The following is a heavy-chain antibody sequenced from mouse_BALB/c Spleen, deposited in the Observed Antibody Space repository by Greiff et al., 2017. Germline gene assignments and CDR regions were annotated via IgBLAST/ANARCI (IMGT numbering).Heavy chain of an antibody. J-gene: IGHJ3*01. CDR2: INSNGGST. CDR3: ARDRGYGSSYGDWFAY. D-gene: IGHD1-1*01. V-gene: IGHV5-6-3*01. CDR1: GFTFSSYG. Sequence: EVHLVESGGGLVQPGGSLKLSCAASGFTFSSYGMSWVRQTPDKRLELVATINSNGGSTYYPDSVKGRFTISRDNAKNTLYLQMSSLKSEDTAMYYCARDRGYGSSYGDWFAYWGQGTLVTVSA.